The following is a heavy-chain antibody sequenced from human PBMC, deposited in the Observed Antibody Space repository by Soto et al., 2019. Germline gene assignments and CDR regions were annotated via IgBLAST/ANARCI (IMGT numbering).Heavy chain of an antibody. D-gene: IGHD1-26*01. CDR1: GFTFSSYA. CDR3: AKDEGGAVSSSSSGLDV. CDR2: ISGSGGST. V-gene: IGHV3-23*01. J-gene: IGHJ6*02. Sequence: EVQLLESGGGLVQPGGSLRLSCAASGFTFSSYAMSWVRQAPGKGLEWVSAISGSGGSTYYADSVKGRFTISRDNSKNPLYLQMTSLRAEDTAVFYCAKDEGGAVSSSSSGLDVGGQGTRVTAS.